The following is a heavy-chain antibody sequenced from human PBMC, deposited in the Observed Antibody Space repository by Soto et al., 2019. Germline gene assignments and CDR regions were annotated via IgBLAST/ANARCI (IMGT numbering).Heavy chain of an antibody. Sequence: SETLSLTCTVSGASIGSSYWSWIRQSPGKGLEWIGYVYYTGSTKYSPSLKSRATISTDTSKNQLSLKVTSVTAADTAVYYCARGYYDSNGQSNTFDIWGQGTMVTVSS. V-gene: IGHV4-59*01. CDR3: ARGYYDSNGQSNTFDI. J-gene: IGHJ3*02. CDR1: GASIGSSY. CDR2: VYYTGST. D-gene: IGHD3-22*01.